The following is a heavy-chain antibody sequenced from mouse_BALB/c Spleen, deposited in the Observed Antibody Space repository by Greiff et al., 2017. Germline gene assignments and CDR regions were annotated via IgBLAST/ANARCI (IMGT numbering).Heavy chain of an antibody. CDR1: GFTFSDYY. CDR3: ARDYDAAY. CDR2: ISDGGSYT. D-gene: IGHD2-12*01. J-gene: IGHJ3*01. V-gene: IGHV5-4*02. Sequence: EVNVVESGGGLVKPGGSLKLSCAASGFTFSDYYMYWVRQTPEKRLEWVATISDGGSYTYYPDSVKGRFTISRDNAKNNLYLQMSSLKSEDTAMYYCARDYDAAYWGQGTLVTVSA.